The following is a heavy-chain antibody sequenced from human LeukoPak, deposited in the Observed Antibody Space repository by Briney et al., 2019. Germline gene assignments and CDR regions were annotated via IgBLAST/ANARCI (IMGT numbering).Heavy chain of an antibody. Sequence: GGSLRLSCAVSGFTFSTYDMHWVRQAPGKGLEYVAIITNKGGKTFYADSVRSRFNISRDNYRNTLYLQMGSLRPEDMAVYYCRGVGPNDDLWGQGALVTVSA. V-gene: IGHV3-64*02. J-gene: IGHJ4*02. D-gene: IGHD1-26*01. CDR1: GFTFSTYD. CDR3: RGVGPNDDL. CDR2: ITNKGGKT.